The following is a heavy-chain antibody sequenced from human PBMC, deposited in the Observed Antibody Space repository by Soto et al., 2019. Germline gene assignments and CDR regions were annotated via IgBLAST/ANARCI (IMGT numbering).Heavy chain of an antibody. CDR3: AKEHSSGYYFPFDGMDV. J-gene: IGHJ6*02. Sequence: GGSLRLSCAASGFTFSSYAISWVRQAPGKGLEWVSGISGSGGSTYYADSVKGRFTISRDNSKNTLYLQMNSLRAEDTAVYYCAKEHSSGYYFPFDGMDVWGQGTTVTVSS. CDR2: ISGSGGST. D-gene: IGHD3-22*01. CDR1: GFTFSSYA. V-gene: IGHV3-23*01.